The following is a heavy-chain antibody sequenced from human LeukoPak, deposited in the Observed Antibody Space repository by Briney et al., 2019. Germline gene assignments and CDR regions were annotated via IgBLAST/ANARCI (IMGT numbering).Heavy chain of an antibody. CDR1: GFTFSTYT. CDR2: IYYSGST. CDR3: ARHYYGSGSYRLWFDP. D-gene: IGHD3-10*01. V-gene: IGHV4-39*01. Sequence: PGGSLRLSCVASGFTFSTYTMNWIRQPPGKGLEWIGSIYYSGSTYYNPSLKSRVTISVDTSKNQFSLKLSSVTAADTAVYYRARHYYGSGSYRLWFDPWGQGTLVTVSS. J-gene: IGHJ5*02.